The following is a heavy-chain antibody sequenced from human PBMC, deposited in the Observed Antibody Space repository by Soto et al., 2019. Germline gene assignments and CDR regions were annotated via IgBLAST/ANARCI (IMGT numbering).Heavy chain of an antibody. J-gene: IGHJ4*02. CDR2: ISGSGGST. CDR3: AKSPHNCGGDCSPY. D-gene: IGHD2-21*02. CDR1: GLTFSSYA. V-gene: IGHV3-23*01. Sequence: GGSLRLSCAASGLTFSSYAMSWVRQAPGKGLEWVSAISGSGGSTYYADSVKGRFTISRDNSKNTPYLQMNSLRAEDTAVYYCAKSPHNCGGDCSPYWGQGTLVTVSS.